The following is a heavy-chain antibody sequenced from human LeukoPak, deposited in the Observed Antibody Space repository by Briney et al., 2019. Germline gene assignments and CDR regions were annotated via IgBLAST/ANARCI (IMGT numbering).Heavy chain of an antibody. J-gene: IGHJ6*02. V-gene: IGHV4-59*01. CDR1: GGSISSYY. Sequence: PSETLSLTCTVSGGSISSYYWSWLRQSPGKGLEWIGYIYYSGSTNYNPSLKSRVTISVDTSKNQFSLKLSSVTAADTAVYYCAQSSGSYSRGYGMDVWGQGTTVTVSS. D-gene: IGHD3-10*01. CDR2: IYYSGST. CDR3: AQSSGSYSRGYGMDV.